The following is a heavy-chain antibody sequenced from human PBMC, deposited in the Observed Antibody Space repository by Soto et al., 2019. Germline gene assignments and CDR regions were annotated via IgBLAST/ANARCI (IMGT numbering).Heavy chain of an antibody. V-gene: IGHV3-21*06. D-gene: IGHD5-12*01. CDR3: ARDTYSGYDYVPYRAFDI. CDR1: GFTFSSYS. Sequence: GGSLRLSCAASGFTFSSYSMNWVRQAPGKGLEWVSSISSSSYIYYADSVKGRFTISRDNAKNSLYQQMNSLRAEDTAVDYSARDTYSGYDYVPYRAFDIWGQGTMVTVSS. CDR2: ISSSSYI. J-gene: IGHJ3*02.